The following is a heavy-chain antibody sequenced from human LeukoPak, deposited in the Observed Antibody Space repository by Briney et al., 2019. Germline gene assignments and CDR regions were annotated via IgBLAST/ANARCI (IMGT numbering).Heavy chain of an antibody. D-gene: IGHD3-10*01. J-gene: IGHJ4*02. CDR3: ASALLWFGELLTL. Sequence: GGSLRLSCAASGFTFSSYEMNWVRQAPGKGLEWVSYISSSGSTIYYADSVKGRFTISRDNAKNSLYLQMNSLRAEDTAVYYCASALLWFGELLTLWGQGTLVTVPS. CDR2: ISSSGSTI. V-gene: IGHV3-48*03. CDR1: GFTFSSYE.